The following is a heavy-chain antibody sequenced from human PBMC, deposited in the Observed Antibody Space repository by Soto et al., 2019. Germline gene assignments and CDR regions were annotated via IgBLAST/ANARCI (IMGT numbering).Heavy chain of an antibody. Sequence: ASVKVSCKASGYTFTSYYMHWVRQAPGQGLEWMGIINPSGGSTSYAQKFQGRVTMTRDTSTSTVYMELSSLRSEDTAVYYCARALGGIAAAGDYYGMDVWGQGTTVTVSS. CDR1: GYTFTSYY. J-gene: IGHJ6*02. D-gene: IGHD6-13*01. CDR2: INPSGGST. V-gene: IGHV1-46*03. CDR3: ARALGGIAAAGDYYGMDV.